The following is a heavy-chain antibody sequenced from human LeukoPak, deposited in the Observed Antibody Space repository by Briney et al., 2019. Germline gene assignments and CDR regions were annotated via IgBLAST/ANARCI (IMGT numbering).Heavy chain of an antibody. CDR3: ARGTRLSSSSWYYGMDV. CDR2: IKQDGSEK. V-gene: IGHV3-7*01. J-gene: IGHJ6*02. Sequence: GSLRLSCAASGFTFSSYWMSWVRQAPGKGLEWVANIKQDGSEKYYVDSVKGRFTISRDNAKNSLYLQMNSLRAEDTAVYYCARGTRLSSSSWYYGMDVWGQGTTVTVSS. D-gene: IGHD6-13*01. CDR1: GFTFSSYW.